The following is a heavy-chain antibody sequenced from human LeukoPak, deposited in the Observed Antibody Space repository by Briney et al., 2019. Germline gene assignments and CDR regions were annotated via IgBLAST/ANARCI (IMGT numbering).Heavy chain of an antibody. Sequence: ASVKASCKASGYTLIVNYIHWVRQAPGQGLEWMGWINPHNGGTKYALKFQGRVTMTSDRSTTTVYMEVTRLRSDDTAVFYWAREAASFGTSLGYMDVWGKGTTVTVSS. CDR3: AREAASFGTSLGYMDV. D-gene: IGHD2-15*01. CDR1: GYTLIVNY. CDR2: INPHNGGT. J-gene: IGHJ6*03. V-gene: IGHV1-2*02.